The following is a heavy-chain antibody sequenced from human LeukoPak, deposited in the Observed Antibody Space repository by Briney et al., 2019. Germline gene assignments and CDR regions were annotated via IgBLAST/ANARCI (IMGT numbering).Heavy chain of an antibody. Sequence: GGSLRLSCAASGVTFSSYGMHWVRQAPGKGLEWVAVISYDGSNKYYVDSVKGRFTISRDNSKNTLYLQMNSLRAEDTAVYYCASDREPSRILLVADYWGQGTLVTVSS. CDR3: ASDREPSRILLVADY. D-gene: IGHD2-8*01. J-gene: IGHJ4*02. CDR2: ISYDGSNK. CDR1: GVTFSSYG. V-gene: IGHV3-30*03.